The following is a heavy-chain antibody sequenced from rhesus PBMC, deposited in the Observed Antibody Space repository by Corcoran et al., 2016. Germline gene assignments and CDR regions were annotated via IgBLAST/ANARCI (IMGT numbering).Heavy chain of an antibody. V-gene: IGHV4-165*01. J-gene: IGHJ4*01. Sequence: QLQLQESGPGLVKPSETLSLTCAVSGGSISGYWWSWLRRPPGKGLEWIGCIDSSGSTNDNPYVKSRVTRARDTYKTQFSLKLSSVTAADTAVYYCATLRGTTDYWGQGVLVTVSS. D-gene: IGHD1-26*01. CDR3: ATLRGTTDY. CDR1: GGSISGYW. CDR2: IDSSGST.